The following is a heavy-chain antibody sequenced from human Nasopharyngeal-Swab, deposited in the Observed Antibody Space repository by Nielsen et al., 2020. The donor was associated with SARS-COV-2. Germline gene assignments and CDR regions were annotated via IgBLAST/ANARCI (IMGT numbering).Heavy chain of an antibody. CDR3: ARATEMITFGGVIASHLDY. CDR2: IYSSGDT. J-gene: IGHJ4*02. CDR1: GRSINSGSYY. V-gene: IGHV4-61*02. Sequence: SEPLSLTCTLSGRSINSGSYYRSWIRQPAGEGLEWLERIYSSGDTDYNPSLTSPVTIFVDTSKRQFSLKLSSVTGADTAVYYCARATEMITFGGVIASHLDYWGQGTLVTVSS. D-gene: IGHD3-16*02.